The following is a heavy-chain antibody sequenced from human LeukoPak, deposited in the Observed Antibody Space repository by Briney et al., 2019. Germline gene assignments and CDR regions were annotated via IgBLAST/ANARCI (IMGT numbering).Heavy chain of an antibody. V-gene: IGHV4-34*01. Sequence: SDTLSLTCAVYGGSFSGYYWSWIRQPPGKGLEWIGEINYSGSTDYNPSLKSRVTISVDTSKKQFSLKLSSVTAADTAVYYCARDHYYDSSGYYRVIAFDIWGQGTVVTVSS. J-gene: IGHJ3*02. CDR2: INYSGST. CDR3: ARDHYYDSSGYYRVIAFDI. CDR1: GGSFSGYY. D-gene: IGHD3-22*01.